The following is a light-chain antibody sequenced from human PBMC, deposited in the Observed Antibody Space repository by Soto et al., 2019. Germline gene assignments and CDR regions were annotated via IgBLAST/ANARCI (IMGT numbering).Light chain of an antibody. V-gene: IGKV3-11*01. CDR1: LSVSVY. CDR2: DAS. Sequence: VALTQSPATLSLSPGERATLSCRTSLSVSVYLDWYQQKPGQAPRLLISDASNRATGIPARFSGSGSGTDFPLTISSLEPEDFAVYYCHQRQYWPPITFGQGTRLEIK. CDR3: HQRQYWPPIT. J-gene: IGKJ5*01.